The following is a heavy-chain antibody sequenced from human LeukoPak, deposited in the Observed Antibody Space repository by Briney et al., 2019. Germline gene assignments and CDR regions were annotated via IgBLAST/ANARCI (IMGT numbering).Heavy chain of an antibody. CDR2: ISYDGSNK. V-gene: IGHV3-30-3*01. J-gene: IGHJ3*02. D-gene: IGHD4-11*01. Sequence: GRSLRLSCAASGFTFSSYAMPWVRQAPGKGLEWVAVISYDGSNKYYADSVKGRFTISRDNSKNTLYLQMNSLRAEDTAVYYCARGKGDYSILDAFDIWGQGTMVTVSS. CDR3: ARGKGDYSILDAFDI. CDR1: GFTFSSYA.